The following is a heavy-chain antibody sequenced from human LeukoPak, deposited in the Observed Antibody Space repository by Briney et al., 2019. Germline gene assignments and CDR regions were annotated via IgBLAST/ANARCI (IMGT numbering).Heavy chain of an antibody. D-gene: IGHD1-26*01. Sequence: GGYLRLSCAASGFPFSSYWMHWVRQAPGKGLVWVSCINSDGSSTNYADSVKGRFTISTDNAKNTVFLQMNSLRPEDTAVYYCARSRLVGAHDYWGQGTLVTVSS. CDR3: ARSRLVGAHDY. J-gene: IGHJ4*02. CDR1: GFPFSSYW. CDR2: INSDGSST. V-gene: IGHV3-74*01.